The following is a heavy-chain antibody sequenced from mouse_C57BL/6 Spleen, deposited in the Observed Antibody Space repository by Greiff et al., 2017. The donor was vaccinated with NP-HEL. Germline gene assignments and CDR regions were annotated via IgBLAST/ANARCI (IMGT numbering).Heavy chain of an antibody. Sequence: QVQLQQPGTELVRPGASVKLSCKASGYTFTSYWMHWVKQRPGQGLEWIGNINPSNGGTNYNEKFKSKATLTVDKSSSTAYMQLSSLTSENTAVYYCARSDSSGYNYYDYWGQGTTRTASS. CDR1: GYTFTSYW. J-gene: IGHJ2*01. CDR3: ARSDSSGYNYYDY. V-gene: IGHV1-53*01. D-gene: IGHD3-2*02. CDR2: INPSNGGT.